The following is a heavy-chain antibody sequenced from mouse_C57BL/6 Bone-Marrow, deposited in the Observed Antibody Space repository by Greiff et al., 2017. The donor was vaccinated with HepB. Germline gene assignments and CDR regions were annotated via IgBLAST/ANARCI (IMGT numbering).Heavy chain of an antibody. J-gene: IGHJ3*01. V-gene: IGHV5-17*01. CDR2: ISSGSSTI. Sequence: EVKLVESGGGLVKPGGSLKLSCAASGFTFSDYGMHWVRQAPEKGLEWVAYISSGSSTIYYADTVKGRFTITRDNAKNTLCLQMTSLRSEDTAMYYCARPGFAYWGQGTRVTVSA. CDR1: GFTFSDYG. CDR3: ARPGFAY.